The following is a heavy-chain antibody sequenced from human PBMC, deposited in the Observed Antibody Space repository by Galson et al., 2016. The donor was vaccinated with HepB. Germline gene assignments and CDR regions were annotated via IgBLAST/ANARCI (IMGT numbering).Heavy chain of an antibody. CDR2: TSWNSGSI. Sequence: SLRLSCAASGFTFDDYAMHWVRQAPGKGQEWVSGTSWNSGSIGYADSVKGRFTISRDNDKNSLHLQMNILRAEDTALYYCARGRGSNWRDAFDIWGQGTMVTVSS. CDR1: GFTFDDYA. J-gene: IGHJ3*02. CDR3: ARGRGSNWRDAFDI. V-gene: IGHV3-9*01. D-gene: IGHD6-13*01.